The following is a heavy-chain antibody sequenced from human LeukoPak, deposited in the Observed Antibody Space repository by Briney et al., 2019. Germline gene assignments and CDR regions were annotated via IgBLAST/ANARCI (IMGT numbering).Heavy chain of an antibody. CDR2: ISISDSYI. V-gene: IGHV3-21*06. CDR1: GFNFNSYS. Sequence: GGSLRLSCAASGFNFNSYSMNWVRQAPGKGLEWVSSISISDSYIYYADSVKGRFTISRDNAKNTLSLQMNSLRAEDTAIYFCARDLYCGGNCYPYYLDNWGQGSLVTVSS. CDR3: ARDLYCGGNCYPYYLDN. D-gene: IGHD2-21*02. J-gene: IGHJ4*02.